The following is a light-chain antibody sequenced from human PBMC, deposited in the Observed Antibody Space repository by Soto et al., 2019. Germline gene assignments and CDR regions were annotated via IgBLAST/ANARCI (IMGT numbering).Light chain of an antibody. V-gene: IGKV3D-15*01. CDR2: DAS. CDR1: QSCRNS. J-gene: IGKJ1*01. CDR3: HQYNNYSRT. Sequence: VMTQSPATLSVSPGDRVTLTCRASQSCRNSLAWYQQKPGQAPTLLIYDASTRHTGVPARFSGSGSGTEFTLTISSLQPEDFATYYCHQYNNYSRTFGQGTKVDI.